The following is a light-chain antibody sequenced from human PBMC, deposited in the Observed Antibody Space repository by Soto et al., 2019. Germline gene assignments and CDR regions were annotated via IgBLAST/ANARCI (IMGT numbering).Light chain of an antibody. V-gene: IGKV3-15*01. CDR3: QQYNNWPPIFT. CDR1: QSVSSN. CDR2: GAS. Sequence: EIVLTQSPATLSVSPGERATLSCRASQSVSSNAAWYQQKPGQAPRLLIYGASTRATGISARFSGSGSGTEFTLTISSLQSEDFAVYYCQQYNNWPPIFTFGPGTTVDIK. J-gene: IGKJ3*01.